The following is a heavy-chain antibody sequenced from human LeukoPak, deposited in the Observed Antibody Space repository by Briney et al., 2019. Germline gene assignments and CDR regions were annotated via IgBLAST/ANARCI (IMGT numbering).Heavy chain of an antibody. Sequence: GGSLTLPCAASGFTFNIYAMIWLPHAPGKALEGVSGITGSGCSTYYADSVKGRFNISRDNSKNTLYLQMNRLRAEDTAVYFCAKDPLSYYDSSGYRYFDYWGQGTLVTVSS. V-gene: IGHV3-23*01. CDR1: GFTFNIYA. CDR3: AKDPLSYYDSSGYRYFDY. J-gene: IGHJ4*02. D-gene: IGHD3-22*01. CDR2: ITGSGCST.